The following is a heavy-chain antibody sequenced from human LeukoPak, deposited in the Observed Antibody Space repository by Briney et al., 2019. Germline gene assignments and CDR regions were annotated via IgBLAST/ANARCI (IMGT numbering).Heavy chain of an antibody. J-gene: IGHJ4*02. CDR3: ARYRIVGAYFDY. V-gene: IGHV3-48*03. CDR1: GFTFSSYE. CDR2: ISSSGSTI. D-gene: IGHD1-26*01. Sequence: GGSLRLSCAASGFTFSSYEMNWVRQAPGKGLEWVLYISSSGSTIYYADSVKGRFTISRDNAKNSLYLQMNSLRAEDTAVYYCARYRIVGAYFDYWGQGTLVTVSS.